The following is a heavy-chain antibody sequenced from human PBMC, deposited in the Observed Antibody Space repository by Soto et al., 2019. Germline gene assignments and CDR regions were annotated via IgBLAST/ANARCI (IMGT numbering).Heavy chain of an antibody. J-gene: IGHJ6*02. CDR1: GFVSSDSHY. D-gene: IGHD3-10*01. Sequence: SETLSLTCTGGFVSSDSHYWSWIRQPPGKAPEWIGYVYHNGNAYPKPSLKSRVTISLDGAKNQFSLKMTSVTAADTGLYYCAARPYYYYGLDVWGQGTTVTVSS. V-gene: IGHV4-61*01. CDR3: AARPYYYYGLDV. CDR2: VYHNGNA.